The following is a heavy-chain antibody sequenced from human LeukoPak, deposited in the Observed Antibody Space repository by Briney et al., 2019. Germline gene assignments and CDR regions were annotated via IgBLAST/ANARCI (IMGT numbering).Heavy chain of an antibody. V-gene: IGHV4-38-2*01. D-gene: IGHD3-22*01. Sequence: PSETLSLTYAVSGYSISSGYYWGWIRQPPGKGLEWIGSIYHSGSTYYNPSLKSRVTISVDTSKNQFSLKLSSVTAADTAVYYCARRRGYYYNWFDPWGEGTLVTVS. CDR2: IYHSGST. CDR3: ARRRGYYYNWFDP. CDR1: GYSISSGYY. J-gene: IGHJ5*02.